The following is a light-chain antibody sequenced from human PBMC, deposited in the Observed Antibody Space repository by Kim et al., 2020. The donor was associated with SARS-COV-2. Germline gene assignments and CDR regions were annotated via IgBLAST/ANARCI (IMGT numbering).Light chain of an antibody. Sequence: GQSVAISCTGTSSDVGVYNYVSWYQQHPGKAPKLMIYEVSKRPSGVPDRFSGSKSGNTASLTVSGVQAEDEADYYCSSHAGSNLVVFGGGTQLTVL. CDR2: EVS. CDR3: SSHAGSNLVV. V-gene: IGLV2-8*01. J-gene: IGLJ3*02. CDR1: SSDVGVYNY.